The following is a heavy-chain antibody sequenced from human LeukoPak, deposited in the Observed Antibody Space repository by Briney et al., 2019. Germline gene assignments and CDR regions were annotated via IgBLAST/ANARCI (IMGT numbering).Heavy chain of an antibody. CDR3: ARNSSGDGYYLDQ. V-gene: IGHV3-48*03. J-gene: IGHJ4*02. D-gene: IGHD2-21*01. CDR2: ISTSGSII. CDR1: GFTFSSYE. Sequence: GGSLSLSCAASGFTFSSYELNWVRQAPGKGLEWVSYISTSGSIIYYADSVKGRFTISRDNAKNSLYLQMNSLRADDTAVYYCARNSSGDGYYLDQWGQPTLVTVSS.